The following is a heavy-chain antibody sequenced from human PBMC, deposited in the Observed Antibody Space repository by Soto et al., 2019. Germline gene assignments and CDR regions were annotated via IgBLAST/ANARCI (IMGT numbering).Heavy chain of an antibody. CDR2: IIPLFGTA. V-gene: IGHV1-69*01. CDR3: ARPKGTYSSGYYYFDF. CDR1: GGTFSTYA. J-gene: IGHJ4*02. D-gene: IGHD6-19*01. Sequence: QVQLEQSGGEVKQPGSSVRVSCKTSGGTFSTYAINWVRQAPGQGLEWMGAIIPLFGTADYSQKFQGRVTITADEYTSTAYRELSSLRFDDTAVYFCARPKGTYSSGYYYFDFWGQGTLVTVSS.